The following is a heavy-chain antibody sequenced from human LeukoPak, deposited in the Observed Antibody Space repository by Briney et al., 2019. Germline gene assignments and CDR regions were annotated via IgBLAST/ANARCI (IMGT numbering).Heavy chain of an antibody. CDR2: IYSSGST. J-gene: IGHJ1*01. CDR1: GFTVSSNY. Sequence: GESLRLSCAASGFTVSSNYMSWVRQAPGKGLEWVAVIYSSGSTYYAASVKGRFTISRDNSKSTLYLQMNSLSAEDTAVYYCAKDQGIQLWLKYFQHWGQGTLVTVSS. V-gene: IGHV3-53*01. D-gene: IGHD5-18*01. CDR3: AKDQGIQLWLKYFQH.